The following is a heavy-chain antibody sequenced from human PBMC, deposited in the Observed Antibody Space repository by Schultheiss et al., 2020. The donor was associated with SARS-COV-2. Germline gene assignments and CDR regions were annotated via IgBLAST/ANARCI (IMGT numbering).Heavy chain of an antibody. J-gene: IGHJ3*02. V-gene: IGHV3-23*01. CDR1: GFTFSSYA. CDR2: ISGSGGST. D-gene: IGHD2-21*01. Sequence: GGSLRLSCAASGFTFSSYAMSWVRQAPGKGLEWVSAISGSGGSTYYADSVKGRFTISRDNFKNTLYLQMNSLRVEDTAVYYCAASRGGELVDVGDAFDIWGQGTMVTVSS. CDR3: AASRGGELVDVGDAFDI.